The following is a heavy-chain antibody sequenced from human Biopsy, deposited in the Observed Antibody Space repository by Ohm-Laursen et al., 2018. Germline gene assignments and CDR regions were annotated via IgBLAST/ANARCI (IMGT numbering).Heavy chain of an antibody. J-gene: IGHJ5*02. D-gene: IGHD3-3*01. CDR3: ARTPRDSFWSGSYKRGLWFDP. CDR2: VYNGGIT. V-gene: IGHV4-59*07. CDR1: GGSIISYY. Sequence: SDTLSLTCSVSGGSIISYYWTWIRQPPGKGLEWIGHVYNGGITYYHPSLKSRVTISKDTSKNQFSLQVNSVTAADTAVYYCARTPRDSFWSGSYKRGLWFDPWGQGTLVIVSS.